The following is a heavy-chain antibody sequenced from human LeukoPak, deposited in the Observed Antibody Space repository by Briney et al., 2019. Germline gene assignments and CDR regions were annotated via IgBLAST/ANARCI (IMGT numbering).Heavy chain of an antibody. Sequence: SETLSLTCTVSGGSISPYFWSWIRQPPGKGLERIGYISYTGSTNYNPSLKSRVTISVDTSKNQFSLQLTSVTAADTAVYYCARDDYRGVTNFDPWGQGTLVTVSS. CDR2: ISYTGST. D-gene: IGHD3-10*01. CDR1: GGSISPYF. V-gene: IGHV4-59*01. CDR3: ARDDYRGVTNFDP. J-gene: IGHJ5*02.